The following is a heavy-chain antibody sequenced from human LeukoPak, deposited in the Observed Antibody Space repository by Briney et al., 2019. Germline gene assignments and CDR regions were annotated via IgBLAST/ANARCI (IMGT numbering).Heavy chain of an antibody. CDR2: IYPGDSDT. CDR3: ARCRGSYYSLSDYYYMDV. J-gene: IGHJ6*03. CDR1: GYSFTSYW. Sequence: GESLKISCKGSGYSFTSYWIGWVRQMPGKGLEWMGIIYPGDSDTRYSPSFQGQVTISADKSISTAYLQWSSLKASDTAMYYCARCRGSYYSLSDYYYMDVWGKGTTVTVSS. D-gene: IGHD1-26*01. V-gene: IGHV5-51*01.